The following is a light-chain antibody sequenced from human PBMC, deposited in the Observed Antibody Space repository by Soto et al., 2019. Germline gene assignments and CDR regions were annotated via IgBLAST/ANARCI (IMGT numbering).Light chain of an antibody. J-gene: IGKJ4*02. Sequence: VLTQSPGTLSLSPGERATLSCRASQSINSSYLGWYQQKPGQSPRLLIYGASSRATGIPDRFSGSGSGTDFTIRINRLEPEHSAVYYCKQYGSSPTFGGGTKVDIK. CDR3: KQYGSSPT. CDR2: GAS. V-gene: IGKV3-20*01. CDR1: QSINSSY.